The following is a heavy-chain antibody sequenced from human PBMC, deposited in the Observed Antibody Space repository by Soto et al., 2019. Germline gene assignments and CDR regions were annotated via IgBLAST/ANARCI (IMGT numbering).Heavy chain of an antibody. J-gene: IGHJ5*02. V-gene: IGHV1-18*04. CDR3: ARDPDRNWFDP. CDR2: ISAYNGNT. CDR1: GYTFTSYG. Sequence: GASVKGSWKASGYTFTSYGISWVRQAPGQGLEWMGWISAYNGNTNYAQKLQGRVTMTTDTPTSTAYMELRSLRSDDTAMYYCARDPDRNWFDPWGQGTLVTVSS.